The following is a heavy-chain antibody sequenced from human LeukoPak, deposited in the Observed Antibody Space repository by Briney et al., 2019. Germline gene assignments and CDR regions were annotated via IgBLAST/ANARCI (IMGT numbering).Heavy chain of an antibody. CDR1: GFTFSSYW. J-gene: IGHJ4*02. V-gene: IGHV3-7*01. Sequence: GGSLRLSCAASGFTFSSYWMSWVRQAPGKGLEWVANIKQDGREKYYVDSVKGRFTISRDNSKNTLYLQMNSLRAEDTAVYYCARDLGYVDYWGQGTLVTVSS. CDR2: IKQDGREK. CDR3: ARDLGYVDY.